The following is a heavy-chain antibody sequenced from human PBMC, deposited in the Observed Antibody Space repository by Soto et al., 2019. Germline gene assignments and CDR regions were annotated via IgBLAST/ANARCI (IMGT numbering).Heavy chain of an antibody. J-gene: IGHJ4*02. CDR3: ARDDSSWVDY. D-gene: IGHD6-13*01. Sequence: PGGSLRLSCAASGFTFSSYAIHWVRQAPGKGLEWVAVIWFNGSKKYYGDSVKGRFTISRDNSKNTVYLQMNSLRAEDTAVYYCARDDSSWVDYWRQGTLVTVSS. V-gene: IGHV3-33*01. CDR2: IWFNGSKK. CDR1: GFTFSSYA.